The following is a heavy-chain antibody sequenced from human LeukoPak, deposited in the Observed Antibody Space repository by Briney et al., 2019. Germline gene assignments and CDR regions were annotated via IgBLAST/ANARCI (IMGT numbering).Heavy chain of an antibody. CDR2: VFTSGIISGNT. V-gene: IGHV4-4*07. CDR3: ARGPTYQPIDS. Sequence: SETLSLTCTVSGGSISSYYWSWIRQPPGKGLEWIGRVFTSGIISGNTNYNPSLKSRVTMSVDTSKNQFSLKLSSVTAADTAVYYCARGPTYQPIDSWGQGTLVTVSS. D-gene: IGHD2-2*01. J-gene: IGHJ4*02. CDR1: GGSISSYY.